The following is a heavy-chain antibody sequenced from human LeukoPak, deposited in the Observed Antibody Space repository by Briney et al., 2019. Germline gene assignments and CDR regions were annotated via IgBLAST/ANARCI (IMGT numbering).Heavy chain of an antibody. CDR2: IYYSGST. V-gene: IGHV4-39*07. J-gene: IGHJ4*02. Sequence: PSETLSLTCTVSGGSISSSSYYWGWIRQPPGKGLEWIGSIYYSGSTSYNPSLKSRLTISLDTSNNHFSLKLSSVTAADTAVYYCARYHSGYDDYWGQGSLVTVSS. CDR1: GGSISSSSYY. CDR3: ARYHSGYDDY. D-gene: IGHD5-12*01.